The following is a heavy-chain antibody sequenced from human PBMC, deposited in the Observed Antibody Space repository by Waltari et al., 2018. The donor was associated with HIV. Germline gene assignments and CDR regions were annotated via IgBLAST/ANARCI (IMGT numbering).Heavy chain of an antibody. V-gene: IGHV1-69*01. J-gene: IGHJ4*02. CDR2: IIPIFGTA. CDR3: ARGSWDYVWGSYQTIRYFDY. D-gene: IGHD3-16*02. CDR1: GGTFSSDA. Sequence: QVQLVQSGAEVKKPGSSVKVSCKASGGTFSSDAISWVRPAPGQGLEWMGGIIPIFGTANYAQKFQGRVTITADESTSTAYMELSSLRSEDTAVYYCARGSWDYVWGSYQTIRYFDYWGQGTLVTVSS.